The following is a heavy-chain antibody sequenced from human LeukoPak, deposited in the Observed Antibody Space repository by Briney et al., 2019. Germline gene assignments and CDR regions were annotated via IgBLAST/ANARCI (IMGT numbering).Heavy chain of an antibody. CDR3: ARDQGIAAAGTHFDY. V-gene: IGHV3-33*01. CDR2: IWYDGSNK. J-gene: IGHJ4*02. Sequence: PGGSLRLSFAASGFTFSSYGMHWVRQAPGKGLEWVAVIWYDGSNKYYADSVKGRFTISRDNSKNTLYLQMNSLRAEDTAVYYCARDQGIAAAGTHFDYWGQGTLVTVSS. CDR1: GFTFSSYG. D-gene: IGHD6-13*01.